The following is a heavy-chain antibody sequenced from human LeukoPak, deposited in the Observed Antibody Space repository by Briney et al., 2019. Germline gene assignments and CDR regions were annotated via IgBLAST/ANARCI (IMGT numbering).Heavy chain of an antibody. CDR1: GYSFTSYW. CDR2: IYPGDSDT. D-gene: IGHD1-26*01. Sequence: GESLKISCKGSGYSFTSYWIGWVRQMPGKGLEWMGIIYPGDSDTRYSSSFQGQVTISADKSISTAYLQWSSLKASDTAMYYCARYRDQYSGSYGYWGQGTLVTVSS. V-gene: IGHV5-51*01. CDR3: ARYRDQYSGSYGY. J-gene: IGHJ4*02.